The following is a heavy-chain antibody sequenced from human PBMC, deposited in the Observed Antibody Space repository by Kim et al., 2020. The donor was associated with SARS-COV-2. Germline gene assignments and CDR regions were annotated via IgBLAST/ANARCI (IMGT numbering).Heavy chain of an antibody. V-gene: IGHV3-74*01. CDR2: INSDGSST. Sequence: GGSLRLSCAASGFTFSSYWMHWVRQAPGKGLVWVSRINSDGSSTSYADSVKGRFTISRDNAKNTLYLQMNRLRAEDTAVYYCATGKYSSGLIDYWGQGTLVTVSS. CDR3: ATGKYSSGLIDY. D-gene: IGHD6-19*01. CDR1: GFTFSSYW. J-gene: IGHJ4*02.